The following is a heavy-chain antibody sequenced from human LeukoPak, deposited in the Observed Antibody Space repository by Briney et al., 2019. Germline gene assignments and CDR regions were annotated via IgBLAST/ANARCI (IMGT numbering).Heavy chain of an antibody. CDR3: ARFPSTRLDILTGYYNSWYFDL. D-gene: IGHD3-9*01. CDR1: GFTFSSYW. Sequence: GRSLRLSCAASGFTFSSYWMSWVRQAPGKGLEWVANIKQDGSEKYYVDSVKGRFTISRDNAKNSLYLQMNSLRAEDTAVYYCARFPSTRLDILTGYYNSWYFDLWGRGTLVTVSS. CDR2: IKQDGSEK. J-gene: IGHJ2*01. V-gene: IGHV3-7*04.